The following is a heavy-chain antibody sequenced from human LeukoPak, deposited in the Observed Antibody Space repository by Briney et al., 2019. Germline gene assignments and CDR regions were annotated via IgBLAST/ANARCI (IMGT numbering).Heavy chain of an antibody. J-gene: IGHJ4*02. V-gene: IGHV3-21*01. CDR1: GFTFSSYS. CDR3: ARDYLVVVVAAGFVY. Sequence: GGSLRLSCAAFGFTFSSYSMNWVRQAPGKGLEWVSSISSRSNYMYYADSVKGRFTISRDNAENSLFLQMNSLSGEDTAVYYCARDYLVVVVAAGFVYWGQGTLVTVSS. CDR2: ISSRSNYM. D-gene: IGHD2-15*01.